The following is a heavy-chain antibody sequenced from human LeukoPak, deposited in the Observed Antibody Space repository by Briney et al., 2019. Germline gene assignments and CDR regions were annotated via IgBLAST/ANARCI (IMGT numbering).Heavy chain of an antibody. Sequence: ASVKVSCKASGYTFTGYYMHWVRQAPGQGLEWMGWISAYNGNTNYAQKLQGRVTMTTDTSTSTAYMELRSLRSDDTAVYYCARDIAYYYDSSGYHGWFDPWGQGTLVTVSS. J-gene: IGHJ5*02. CDR2: ISAYNGNT. D-gene: IGHD3-22*01. V-gene: IGHV1-18*04. CDR3: ARDIAYYYDSSGYHGWFDP. CDR1: GYTFTGYY.